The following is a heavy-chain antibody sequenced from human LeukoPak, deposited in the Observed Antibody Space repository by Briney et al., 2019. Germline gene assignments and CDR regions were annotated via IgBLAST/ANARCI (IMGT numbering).Heavy chain of an antibody. CDR3: ARDRDGSGSWESNFDY. V-gene: IGHV3-74*03. CDR1: GFTFSRYW. CDR2: ISPDGSTT. J-gene: IGHJ4*02. Sequence: GGSLRLSCAASGFTFSRYWMHWVRQAPGKGLMWVSRISPDGSTTLYADSVKGRFTISSDSSKNTVYLQMNSLRAEDTAVYYCARDRDGSGSWESNFDYWGQGTLVTVSS. D-gene: IGHD3-10*01.